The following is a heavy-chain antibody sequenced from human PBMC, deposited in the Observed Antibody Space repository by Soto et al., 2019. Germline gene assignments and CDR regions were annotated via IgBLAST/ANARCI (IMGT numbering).Heavy chain of an antibody. J-gene: IGHJ6*03. D-gene: IGHD4-17*01. CDR2: ISGSGGST. Sequence: GGSMRLSCAVSGLTFSSYAMSWVRQNTGKGLEWVSAISGSGGSTYYADSVKGRFTISRDNSKNTLYLQMNSLRAEDTAVYYCAKGGTTVTTNYYYYMDVWGKGTTVTVSS. V-gene: IGHV3-23*01. CDR3: AKGGTTVTTNYYYYMDV. CDR1: GLTFSSYA.